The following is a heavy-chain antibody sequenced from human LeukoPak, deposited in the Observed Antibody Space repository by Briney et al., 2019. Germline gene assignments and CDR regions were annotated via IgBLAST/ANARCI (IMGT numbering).Heavy chain of an antibody. Sequence: PSETLSLTCIVSGYSISSGYFWGWIRQPPGKGLEWIGNILHSGSTYYNPSLKSRVTISVDTSKNQLSLKLSSVTAADTAVYYCARVAAGIGFFQHWGQGTLVTVSS. V-gene: IGHV4-38-2*02. D-gene: IGHD6-13*01. CDR2: ILHSGST. CDR3: ARVAAGIGFFQH. J-gene: IGHJ1*01. CDR1: GYSISSGYF.